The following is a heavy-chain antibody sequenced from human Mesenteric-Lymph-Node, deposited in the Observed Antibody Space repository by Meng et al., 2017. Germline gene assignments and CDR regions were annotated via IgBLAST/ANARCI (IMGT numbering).Heavy chain of an antibody. J-gene: IGHJ5*02. CDR3: ARTNYGDYNWFDP. Sequence: QGPLQESGPGLVKPSGTLSLTCAVSGGSLSSSSYYWAWIRQPPGKGLEWIGYIYYSGSTYYNPSLRSRVAISIDTSKNQFSLKLTSVTAADTAVYFCARTNYGDYNWFDPWGQGTLVTVSS. CDR2: IYYSGST. CDR1: GGSLSSSSYY. V-gene: IGHV4-31*11. D-gene: IGHD4-17*01.